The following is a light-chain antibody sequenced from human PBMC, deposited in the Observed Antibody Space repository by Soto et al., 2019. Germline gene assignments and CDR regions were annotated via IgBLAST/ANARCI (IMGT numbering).Light chain of an antibody. V-gene: IGKV3-15*01. CDR3: QQYDIWPPYT. CDR2: GAS. J-gene: IGKJ2*01. Sequence: EIVMTQSPATLSVSPGERATFSCRASQSVSSNLAWYQQKPGQAPRLLIYGASIRATGIPPRFSGGGSGTEFTVTISSLQSEDFAIYYCQQYDIWPPYTFGQGTTVDIK. CDR1: QSVSSN.